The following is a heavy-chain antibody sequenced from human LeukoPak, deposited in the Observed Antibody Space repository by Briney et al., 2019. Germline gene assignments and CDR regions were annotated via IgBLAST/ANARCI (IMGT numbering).Heavy chain of an antibody. CDR2: IRYDGSDK. CDR3: AKDRLTSGSYPDAFDI. D-gene: IGHD1-26*01. CDR1: GFTFSTYG. Sequence: PGGSLRLSCAAPGFTFSTYGMHWVRQAPGKGLEWVAFIRYDGSDKYYSDSVKGRFTISRDNSKNTLYLQMNSLRGEDTAVYYCAKDRLTSGSYPDAFDIWGQGTLVTVSS. V-gene: IGHV3-30*02. J-gene: IGHJ3*02.